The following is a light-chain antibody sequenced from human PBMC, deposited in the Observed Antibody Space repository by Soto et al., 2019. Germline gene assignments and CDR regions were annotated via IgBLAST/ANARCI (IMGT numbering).Light chain of an antibody. V-gene: IGKV3-20*01. J-gene: IGKJ2*01. CDR3: QQYGSSLYT. CDR1: QSVDSNY. Sequence: EIVLTQSPGTLSLSPGGRATLSCRASQSVDSNYLAWYQQKAGQAPRLLIYGVSSRATGIPDRFSDSGSGTDFTLTISRLEPEDFAVYYCQQYGSSLYTFGQGTKLEI. CDR2: GVS.